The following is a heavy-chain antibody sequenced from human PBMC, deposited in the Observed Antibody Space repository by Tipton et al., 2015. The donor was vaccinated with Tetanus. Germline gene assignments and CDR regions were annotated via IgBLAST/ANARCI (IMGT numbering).Heavy chain of an antibody. CDR2: ISAYNGNT. CDR3: ARDPRNGIAAAAWFDP. CDR1: GYTFTSYG. V-gene: IGHV1-18*01. D-gene: IGHD6-13*01. J-gene: IGHJ5*02. Sequence: QVQLVQSGAEVKKPGASVKVSCKASGYTFTSYGISWVRQAPGQGLEWMGWISAYNGNTNYAQKLQGRVTMTTDTSTSTAYMELRSLRSDGAAVYYCARDPRNGIAAAAWFDPWGQGAVVTVSS.